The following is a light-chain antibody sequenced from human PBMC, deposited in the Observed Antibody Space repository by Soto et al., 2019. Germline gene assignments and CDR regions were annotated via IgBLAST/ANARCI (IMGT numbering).Light chain of an antibody. CDR1: QNINSD. CDR2: RAS. V-gene: IGKV1-5*03. Sequence: DVQMTQSPSTLSASVGDRVTITCRASQNINSDLAWYQQKPGKAPQLLIYRASSLESGVPSRFIGSGSGTEFTLTITSLQSDYFATYYCQQHNNYWTFGHGTRVDIK. J-gene: IGKJ1*01. CDR3: QQHNNYWT.